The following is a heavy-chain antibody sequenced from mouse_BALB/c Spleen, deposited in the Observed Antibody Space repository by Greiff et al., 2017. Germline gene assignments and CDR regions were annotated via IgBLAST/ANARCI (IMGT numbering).Heavy chain of an antibody. CDR1: GFSLTSYG. Sequence: QVQLQQSGPGLVQPSQSLSITCTVSGFSLTSYGVHWVRQSPGKGLEWLGVIWSGGSTDYNAAFISRLSISKDNSKSQVFFKMNSLQANDTAIYYCARNWATMITTFAYWGQGTLVTVSA. V-gene: IGHV2-2*02. D-gene: IGHD2-4*01. CDR2: IWSGGST. CDR3: ARNWATMITTFAY. J-gene: IGHJ3*01.